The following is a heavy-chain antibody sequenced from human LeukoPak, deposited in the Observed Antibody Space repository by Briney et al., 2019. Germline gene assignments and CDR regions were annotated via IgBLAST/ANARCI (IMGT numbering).Heavy chain of an antibody. CDR1: GFTFSSYG. J-gene: IGHJ4*02. Sequence: PGGSLRLSCAASGFTFSSYGMHWVRQAPGKGLEWVAVISYDGSNKYYADSVKGRFTISRDNSKNTLYLQMNSLRAEDTAVYYCAKDLDIAMSNYFDYWGQGTLVTVSS. CDR3: AKDLDIAMSNYFDY. D-gene: IGHD5-18*01. V-gene: IGHV3-30*18. CDR2: ISYDGSNK.